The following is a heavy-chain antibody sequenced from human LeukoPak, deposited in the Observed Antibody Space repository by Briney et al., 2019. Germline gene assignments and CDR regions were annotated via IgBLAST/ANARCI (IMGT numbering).Heavy chain of an antibody. CDR2: IYYSGST. J-gene: IGHJ4*02. D-gene: IGHD2-2*03. CDR3: ARDGGYCSSTNCYDY. CDR1: GGSIGSYY. Sequence: SETLSLTCTVSGGSIGSYYWSWIRQPPGKGLEWIGYIYYSGSTNYNPSLKSRVTISVDTSKNQFSLKQRSVTAADTAVYYCARDGGYCSSTNCYDYWGQGTLVTVSS. V-gene: IGHV4-59*01.